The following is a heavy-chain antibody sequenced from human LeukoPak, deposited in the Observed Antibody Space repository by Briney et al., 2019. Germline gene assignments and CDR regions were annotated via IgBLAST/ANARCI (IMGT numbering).Heavy chain of an antibody. CDR3: ARGMTTGPDP. D-gene: IGHD4-17*01. CDR1: GGSISSYS. Sequence: SETLSLTCTVSGGSISSYSCSWIRQPPGKGLEWSGEIYYSGSTKYNPSLKSRLTISVDTSKNQFSLKLSSVTAADTAVYYCARGMTTGPDPWGQGTLVTVSS. J-gene: IGHJ5*02. CDR2: IYYSGST. V-gene: IGHV4-59*08.